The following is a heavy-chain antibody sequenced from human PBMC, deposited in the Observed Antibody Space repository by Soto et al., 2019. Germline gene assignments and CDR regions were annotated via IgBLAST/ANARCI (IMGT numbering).Heavy chain of an antibody. J-gene: IGHJ4*02. V-gene: IGHV3-7*01. CDR1: GFSFTTYW. Sequence: EVQLVESGGGWVQPGGSLRLSCAASGFSFTTYWLSWVRQAPGKGLEWVANIKNDGTMKYYADSMKGRFTISRDNAKNSLYLQMSSLRAEDTAVYFCARIGYRSSSLDYWGQGTLVTVSS. CDR3: ARIGYRSSSLDY. CDR2: IKNDGTMK. D-gene: IGHD6-6*01.